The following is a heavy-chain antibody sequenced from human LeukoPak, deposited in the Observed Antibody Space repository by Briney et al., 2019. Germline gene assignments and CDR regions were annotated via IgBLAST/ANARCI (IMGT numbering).Heavy chain of an antibody. J-gene: IGHJ4*02. V-gene: IGHV3-23*01. CDR3: ARPSITVAETAADH. Sequence: SGGSLRLSCAASGFTFSSYAMSWVRQAPGKGLEWVSAISGSGGSTYYADSVKGRFTISRDNSKNSLYLQMNSLRAEDTAVYFCARPSITVAETAADHWGQGTLVTVSS. D-gene: IGHD6-19*01. CDR2: ISGSGGST. CDR1: GFTFSSYA.